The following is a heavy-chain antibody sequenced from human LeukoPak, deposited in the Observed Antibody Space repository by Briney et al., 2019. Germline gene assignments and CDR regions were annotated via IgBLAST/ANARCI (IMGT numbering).Heavy chain of an antibody. J-gene: IGHJ6*02. CDR2: ISSRSSNI. CDR1: GFTFSSYS. CDR3: ARIPGGYYYGMDV. Sequence: PGGSVRLSCAASGFTFSSYSMNWVRQAPGKGLEWVSYISSRSSNIYYADSVKGRFTISRDNAKNSLYLQMNSLRDEDTAVYYCARIPGGYYYGMDVWGQGTTVTVSS. D-gene: IGHD3-16*01. V-gene: IGHV3-48*02.